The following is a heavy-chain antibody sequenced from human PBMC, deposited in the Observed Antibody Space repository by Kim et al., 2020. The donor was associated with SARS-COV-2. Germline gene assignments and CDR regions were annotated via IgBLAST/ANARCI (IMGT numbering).Heavy chain of an antibody. CDR3: AKDLSRIIPLNGMDV. D-gene: IGHD3-3*01. V-gene: IGHV3-30*02. J-gene: IGHJ6*02. Sequence: SVKGRFTISRDNSKNTLYLQMNSLRAEDTAVYYCAKDLSRIIPLNGMDVWGQGTAVTVSS.